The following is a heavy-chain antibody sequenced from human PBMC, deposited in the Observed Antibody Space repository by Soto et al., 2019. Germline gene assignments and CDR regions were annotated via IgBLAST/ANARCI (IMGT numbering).Heavy chain of an antibody. CDR1: GYTFNNYG. D-gene: IGHD3-10*01. V-gene: IGHV1-18*01. CDR2: ISVYNGNK. J-gene: IGHJ6*02. Sequence: QLVQSGGEVKEPGASVQVSCKASGYTFNNYGITWVRQAPGQGLEWLGWISVYNGNKNYAMKVPGRVSMTAETSTSTAHMELRSLQSDDTAVYFCARVAITLIRGLKVDFYSMDVWGQGTTVTVSS. CDR3: ARVAITLIRGLKVDFYSMDV.